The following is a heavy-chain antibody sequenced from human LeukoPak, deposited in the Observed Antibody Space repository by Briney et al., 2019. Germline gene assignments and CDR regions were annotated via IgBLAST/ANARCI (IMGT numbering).Heavy chain of an antibody. J-gene: IGHJ4*02. CDR2: INPDRGGT. Sequence: GASVKVSCKASGYTFTGYHLDWGRQAPGQGLEWRGRINPDRGGTDYAQKFQGRVTITGHTSIGTVYMELSRLRSDGTAIYYCASGTYGDYSLDFWGQGTLVTVSS. CDR1: GYTFTGYH. V-gene: IGHV1-2*06. CDR3: ASGTYGDYSLDF. D-gene: IGHD4-17*01.